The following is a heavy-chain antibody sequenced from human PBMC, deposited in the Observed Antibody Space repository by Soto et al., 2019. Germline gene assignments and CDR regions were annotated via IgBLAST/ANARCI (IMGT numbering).Heavy chain of an antibody. CDR2: IWYDGSNK. V-gene: IGHV3-33*01. CDR3: ARQYYDILTGYRNYYYYGMDV. Sequence: PGGSLRLSCAASGFTFSSYGMHWVRQAPGKGLEWVAVIWYDGSNKYYADSVKGRFTISRDNSKNTLYLQMNSLRAEDTAVYYCARQYYDILTGYRNYYYYGMDVWGQGTTVTVSS. D-gene: IGHD3-9*01. CDR1: GFTFSSYG. J-gene: IGHJ6*02.